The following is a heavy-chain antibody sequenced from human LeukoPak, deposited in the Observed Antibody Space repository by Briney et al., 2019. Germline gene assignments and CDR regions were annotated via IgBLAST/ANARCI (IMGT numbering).Heavy chain of an antibody. CDR3: VRTDCSGGSCYPNFDY. Sequence: PGGSLRLSCAASGFTFSDFAMHWVRQAPGKGLEWVAVISYDGGNKYYTDSVQGRFTISRDNSRNTLFLQMNSLRVEDTAVYYCVRTDCSGGSCYPNFDYWGQGTLVTVSP. J-gene: IGHJ4*02. D-gene: IGHD2-15*01. CDR1: GFTFSDFA. V-gene: IGHV3-30*10. CDR2: ISYDGGNK.